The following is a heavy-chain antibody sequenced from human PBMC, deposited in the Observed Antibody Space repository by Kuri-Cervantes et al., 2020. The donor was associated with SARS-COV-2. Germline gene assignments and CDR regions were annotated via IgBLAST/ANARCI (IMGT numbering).Heavy chain of an antibody. CDR3: ARGVPRVATIRRANWFDP. Sequence: ASVKVSCKASGYTFTSYYMHWVRQAPGQGLEWMGIINPSGGSTSYAQKFQGRVTMTRDTSTSTVYMELSSLRSEDTAVYYCARGVPRVATIRRANWFDPWGQGTLVPSPQ. CDR2: INPSGGST. J-gene: IGHJ5*02. D-gene: IGHD5-12*01. CDR1: GYTFTSYY. V-gene: IGHV1-46*01.